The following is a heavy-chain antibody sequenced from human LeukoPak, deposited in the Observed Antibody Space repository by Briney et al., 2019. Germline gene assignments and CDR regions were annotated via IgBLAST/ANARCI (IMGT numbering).Heavy chain of an antibody. CDR1: GGTFSSYA. CDR2: IIPIFGTA. Sequence: SVKVSCKASGGTFSSYAISWVRQAPGQGLEWMGRIIPIFGTANCAQKFQGRVTITADKSTSTAYMELSSLRSEDTAVYYCATARDTANFDYWGQGTLVTVSS. CDR3: ATARDTANFDY. V-gene: IGHV1-69*06. J-gene: IGHJ4*02. D-gene: IGHD5-18*01.